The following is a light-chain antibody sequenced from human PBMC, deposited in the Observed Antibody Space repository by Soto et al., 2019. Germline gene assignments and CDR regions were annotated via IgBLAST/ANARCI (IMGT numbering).Light chain of an antibody. CDR3: QQYDNWPPYT. CDR2: DAY. Sequence: EIVLTQSPGTLSVSPGERASLSCRASQNVNNKVACYQQKSGLPPRLLIYDAYLRATGVPARFSGRGSGTEFTLTITSLQSEDFATYYCQQYDNWPPYTFGPGTQLEI. CDR1: QNVNNK. J-gene: IGKJ2*01. V-gene: IGKV3-15*01.